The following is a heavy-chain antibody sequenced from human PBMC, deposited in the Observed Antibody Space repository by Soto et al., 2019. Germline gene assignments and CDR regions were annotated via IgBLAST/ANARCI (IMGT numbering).Heavy chain of an antibody. CDR1: GGTFSSYT. V-gene: IGHV1-69*02. CDR2: IIPILGIA. Sequence: SVKVSCKASGGTFSSYTISWVRQAPGQGLEWMGRIIPILGIANYAQKFQGRVTITADKSTSTAYMELSSLRSEDTAVYYCARTSITMVRGVGPLIDYWGQGTLVTVYS. J-gene: IGHJ4*02. D-gene: IGHD3-10*01. CDR3: ARTSITMVRGVGPLIDY.